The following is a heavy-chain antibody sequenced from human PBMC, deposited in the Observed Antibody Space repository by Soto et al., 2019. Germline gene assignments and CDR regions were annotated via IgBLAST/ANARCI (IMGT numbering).Heavy chain of an antibody. CDR2: INPLPTSGST. CDR1: GYIFTYYY. V-gene: IGHV1-46*01. CDR3: ARDLAAAAY. Sequence: QVQLVQSGAEVKKPGASVKVSCKASGYIFTYYYIHWVRQAPGQGLEWMAIINPLPTSGSTNYAQEFQGRVTVTRDTSTSTVYMELNSLRSDDTAIYYCARDLAAAAYWGQGTLVTVSS. D-gene: IGHD6-13*01. J-gene: IGHJ4*02.